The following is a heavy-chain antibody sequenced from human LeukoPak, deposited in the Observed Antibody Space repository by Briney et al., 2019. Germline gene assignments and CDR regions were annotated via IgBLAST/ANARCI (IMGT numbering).Heavy chain of an antibody. Sequence: GGSLRLSCAASGFTFSSYAMSWVRQAPGKGLEWVSAISGSGGSTYYADSVKGRFTISRDNSKNTLYLQMNSLRAEDTAVYYCAKAASPYQYCYYYMDVWGKGTTVTVSS. J-gene: IGHJ6*03. CDR3: AKAASPYQYCYYYMDV. V-gene: IGHV3-23*01. CDR2: ISGSGGST. CDR1: GFTFSSYA. D-gene: IGHD2-2*01.